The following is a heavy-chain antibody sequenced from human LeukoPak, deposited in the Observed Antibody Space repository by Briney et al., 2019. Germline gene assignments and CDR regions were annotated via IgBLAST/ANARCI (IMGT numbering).Heavy chain of an antibody. V-gene: IGHV4-4*09. CDR2: IYTSGST. J-gene: IGHJ6*03. CDR3: ARHSYYDFWNGYYLGYYYMDV. CDR1: GGSISSYY. D-gene: IGHD3-3*01. Sequence: SETLSLTCTVSGGSISSYYWSWIRQPPGKGLEWIGYIYTSGSTNYNPSPKSRVTISVDTSKNQFSLKLSSVTAADTAVYYCARHSYYDFWNGYYLGYYYMDVWGKGTTVTVSS.